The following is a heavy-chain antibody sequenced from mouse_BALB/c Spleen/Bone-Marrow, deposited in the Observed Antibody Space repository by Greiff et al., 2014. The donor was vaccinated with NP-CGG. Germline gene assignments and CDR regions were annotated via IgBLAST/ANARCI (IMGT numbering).Heavy chain of an antibody. J-gene: IGHJ1*01. V-gene: IGHV2-9*02. CDR1: GFSLTSYG. D-gene: IGHD2-3*01. CDR3: ARVYLWYFDV. CDR2: IWAGGST. Sequence: QVQLKESGPGLVAPSQSLSITCTVSGFSLTSYGVHWVRQPPGKGLEWLGVIWAGGSTYYNSALMSRLSISKDNSKSQVFLKMNSLQTDDTAMYYCARVYLWYFDVWGAGTTVTVSS.